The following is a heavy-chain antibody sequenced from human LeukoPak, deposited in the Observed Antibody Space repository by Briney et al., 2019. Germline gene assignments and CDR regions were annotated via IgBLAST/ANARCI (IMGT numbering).Heavy chain of an antibody. CDR1: GFSFTTYW. CDR3: AKLAKYSYGAETFYFFEH. J-gene: IGHJ4*02. D-gene: IGHD3-10*01. CDR2: INQDGTEK. Sequence: QPGESLRLSCAASGFSFTTYWMSWVRQAQGKGLEWVANINQDGTEKYYVYSGKGLFTIARDNGKNSMYLQMNSLRVEDTAVYYCAKLAKYSYGAETFYFFEHWGQGTPVTVSS. V-gene: IGHV3-7*01.